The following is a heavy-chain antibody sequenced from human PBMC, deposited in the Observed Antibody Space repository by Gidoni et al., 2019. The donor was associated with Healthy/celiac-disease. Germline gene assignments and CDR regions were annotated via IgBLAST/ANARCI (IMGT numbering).Heavy chain of an antibody. CDR1: GGSISSYY. CDR3: AARSTIFGVVSFDY. J-gene: IGHJ4*02. D-gene: IGHD3-3*01. CDR2: IYYSGST. Sequence: QVQLQESGPGLVKPSETLSLTCTVSGGSISSYYWSWIRQPPGKGLEWIGYIYYSGSTNYNPSLKSRVTISVDTSKNQFSLKLSSVTAADTAVYYCAARSTIFGVVSFDYWGQGTLVTVSS. V-gene: IGHV4-59*01.